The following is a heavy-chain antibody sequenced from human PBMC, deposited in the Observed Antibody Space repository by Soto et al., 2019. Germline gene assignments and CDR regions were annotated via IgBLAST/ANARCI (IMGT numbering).Heavy chain of an antibody. CDR2: IYYSGST. Sequence: SETLSLTCTVSGGSIISGGYYLRWIRQPPGKGLEWIGYIYYSGSTYYNPSLKSRVTISVDTSKSQFSLKLSSVTAADTAVYYCARVRGGYFDYWGQGTPVTVSS. CDR1: GGSIISGGYY. CDR3: ARVRGGYFDY. D-gene: IGHD3-16*01. J-gene: IGHJ4*02. V-gene: IGHV4-30-4*01.